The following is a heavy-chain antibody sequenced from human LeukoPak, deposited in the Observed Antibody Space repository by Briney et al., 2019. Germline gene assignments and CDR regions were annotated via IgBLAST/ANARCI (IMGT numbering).Heavy chain of an antibody. CDR2: INPNSGGT. J-gene: IGHJ6*03. CDR3: AREGLPTTWRYYYYMDV. CDR1: GYTFTGYY. V-gene: IGHV1-2*02. D-gene: IGHD4-17*01. Sequence: ASVKVSCKASGYTFTGYYMHWVRQAPGQGLEWMGWINPNSGGTNYAQKFQGRATMTRDTSISTAYMELSRLRSDDTAVYYCAREGLPTTWRYYYYMDVWGKGTTVTVSS.